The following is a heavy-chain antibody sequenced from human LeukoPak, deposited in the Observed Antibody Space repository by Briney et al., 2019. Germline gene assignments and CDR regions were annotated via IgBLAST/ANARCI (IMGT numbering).Heavy chain of an antibody. D-gene: IGHD6-13*01. Sequence: GGSLRLSCAASGFTFSSYSMNWVRQAPGKGLDWVSYISSTSSTIYYADSVKGRFTISRDNAKNSLYLQMNSLRDEDTAVYYCARVRHDYSTSWYQDYWGQGTLVTVSS. J-gene: IGHJ4*02. V-gene: IGHV3-48*02. CDR1: GFTFSSYS. CDR3: ARVRHDYSTSWYQDY. CDR2: ISSTSSTI.